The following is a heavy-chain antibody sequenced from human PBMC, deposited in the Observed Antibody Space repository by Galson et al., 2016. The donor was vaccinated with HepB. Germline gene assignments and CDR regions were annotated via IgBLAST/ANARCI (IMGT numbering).Heavy chain of an antibody. CDR2: INYTGST. Sequence: LSLTCTVSGGSISGYYWSWIRQPPGQGLEWIGYINYTGSTRYNPSLKGRVTISADTSNNQFSLKLSSVTAADTAVYYCARLHSHSLEEFDPWGQGTLVTVSS. CDR1: GGSISGYY. CDR3: ARLHSHSLEEFDP. D-gene: IGHD2-15*01. J-gene: IGHJ5*02. V-gene: IGHV4-59*01.